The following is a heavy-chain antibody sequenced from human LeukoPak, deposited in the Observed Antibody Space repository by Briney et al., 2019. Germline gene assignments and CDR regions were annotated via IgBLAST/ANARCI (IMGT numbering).Heavy chain of an antibody. V-gene: IGHV4-4*07. D-gene: IGHD1-26*01. J-gene: IGHJ5*02. CDR1: GGSISSYY. Sequence: SETLSLTCTASGGSISSYYWSWIRQPAGKGLEWIGRIYTSGSTNYNPSLKSRVTMSVDASKNQFSLELNSVTPADTAVYYCARGGNYWPQWWFDPWGRGTLVSVSS. CDR3: ARGGNYWPQWWFDP. CDR2: IYTSGST.